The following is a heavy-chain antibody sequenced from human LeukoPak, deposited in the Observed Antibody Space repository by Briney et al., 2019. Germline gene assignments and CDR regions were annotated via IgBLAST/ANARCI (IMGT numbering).Heavy chain of an antibody. J-gene: IGHJ3*02. D-gene: IGHD3-10*01. CDR2: IYYSGST. V-gene: IGHV4-61*01. CDR3: ARDLGGNAFDI. CDR1: GGSISSSSYY. Sequence: SETLSLTCTVSGGSISSSSYYWSWIRQPPGKGLEWIGYIYYSGSTNYNPSLKSRVTISVETSKNQFSLKLSSVTAVDTAVYYCARDLGGNAFDIWGQGTMVTVSS.